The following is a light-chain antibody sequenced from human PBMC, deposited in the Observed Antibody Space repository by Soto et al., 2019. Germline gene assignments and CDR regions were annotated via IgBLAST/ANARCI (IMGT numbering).Light chain of an antibody. J-gene: IGLJ3*02. CDR3: CSSVGGPIWV. Sequence: QSVLTQPASVSGSPGQSITISCTGTSSDVGSYNRVSWYQKHPGKAPTLIIYEVNKRPSGVSNRFSGSKSGNTASLTISGLQAEDEVDYYCCSSVGGPIWVFGGGTKLTVL. CDR1: SSDVGSYNR. CDR2: EVN. V-gene: IGLV2-23*02.